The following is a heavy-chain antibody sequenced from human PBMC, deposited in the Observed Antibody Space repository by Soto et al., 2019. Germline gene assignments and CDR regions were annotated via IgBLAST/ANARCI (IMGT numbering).Heavy chain of an antibody. V-gene: IGHV3-21*01. Sequence: GGSLRLSCAASGFTFTSYTMNWVRQAPGKGLEWVSSISRDSSYIYYADSVKGRFTISRDNAKNSLYLQMNSLRAEDTAVYYCARDPSEYGYWGQGTLVTVSS. CDR3: ARDPSEYGY. J-gene: IGHJ4*02. CDR2: ISRDSSYI. D-gene: IGHD4-17*01. CDR1: GFTFTSYT.